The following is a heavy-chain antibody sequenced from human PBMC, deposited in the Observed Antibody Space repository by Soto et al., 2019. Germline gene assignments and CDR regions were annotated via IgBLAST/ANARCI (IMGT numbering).Heavy chain of an antibody. J-gene: IGHJ3*02. Sequence: EVQLVESGGGLVQPGGSLRLSCAASGFTVSSNYMSWFRQAPGKGLEGVSVIYSGGSTYYADSVKGRFTISRHNSKNTLYLQMNSLRAEDTAVYYCARERRNAFDIWGQGTMVTVSS. CDR2: IYSGGST. CDR3: ARERRNAFDI. V-gene: IGHV3-53*04. CDR1: GFTVSSNY.